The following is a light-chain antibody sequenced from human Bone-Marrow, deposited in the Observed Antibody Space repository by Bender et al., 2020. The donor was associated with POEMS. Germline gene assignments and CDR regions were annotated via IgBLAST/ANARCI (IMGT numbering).Light chain of an antibody. CDR2: EVT. CDR1: SSDVGTYNY. CDR3: ASWEDSMNGWV. Sequence: QSALTQPASVSGSPGQSITISCSGTSSDVGTYNYVSWYQQHPGKAPKLIIYEVTKRPSGVPDRFSGSKSGNSASLAISGLQSEDEADYYCASWEDSMNGWVFGGGTKLTVL. V-gene: IGLV2-8*01. J-gene: IGLJ3*02.